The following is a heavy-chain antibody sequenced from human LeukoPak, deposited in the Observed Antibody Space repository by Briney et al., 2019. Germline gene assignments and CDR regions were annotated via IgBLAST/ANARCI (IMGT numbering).Heavy chain of an antibody. V-gene: IGHV1-69*01. D-gene: IGHD2-2*01. CDR1: GGTFSSYA. CDR2: IIPIFGTA. CDR3: ARDIVVVPAAMALYYYYYGMDV. Sequence: SVKVSCKASGGTFSSYAISWVRQAPGQGLEWMGGIIPIFGTANYAQKFQGRVTITADESTSTAYMELSSLRSEDTAVYYCARDIVVVPAAMALYYYYYGMDVWGKGTTVTVSS. J-gene: IGHJ6*04.